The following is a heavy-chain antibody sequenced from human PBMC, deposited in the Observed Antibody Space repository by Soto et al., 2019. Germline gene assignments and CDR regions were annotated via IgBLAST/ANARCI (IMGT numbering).Heavy chain of an antibody. D-gene: IGHD3-22*01. V-gene: IGHV4-61*01. J-gene: IGHJ4*02. CDR1: GGSVSSGSYH. CDR3: ARDGDTSGYYYFDY. Sequence: SETLSLTCTVSGGSVSSGSYHWTWMRQPPGKGLEWIGYINYSGSTSYNPSLKGRVAISVDTSKKQFSLKVSSVTAADTAVYYCARDGDTSGYYYFDYWGQGTLVTVSS. CDR2: INYSGST.